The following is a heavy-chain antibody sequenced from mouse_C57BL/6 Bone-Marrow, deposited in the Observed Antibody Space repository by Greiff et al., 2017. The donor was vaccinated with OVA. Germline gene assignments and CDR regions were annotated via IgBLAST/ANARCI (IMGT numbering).Heavy chain of an antibody. CDR3: TGPIITTVVADAMDY. D-gene: IGHD1-1*01. J-gene: IGHJ4*01. CDR1: GFTFSNYW. CDR2: IRLKSDNYAT. V-gene: IGHV6-3*01. Sequence: EVKLVESGGGLVQPGGSMKLSCVASGFTFSNYWMNWVRQSPEKGLEWVAQIRLKSDNYATHYAESVKGRFTISRDDSKSSVYLQMNNLRAEDTGIYYCTGPIITTVVADAMDYWGQGTSVTVSS.